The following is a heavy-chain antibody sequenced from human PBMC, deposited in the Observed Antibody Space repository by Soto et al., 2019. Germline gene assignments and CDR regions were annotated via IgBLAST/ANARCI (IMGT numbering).Heavy chain of an antibody. J-gene: IGHJ4*02. CDR2: VNAYNGNT. V-gene: IGHV1-18*01. Sequence: QVQLVQSGAEVKKPGASVKVSCKASGYTFTSYGISWVRQAPGQGLEWMGWVNAYNGNTNYAQKFQGRVTMTTDTSTDAAYKGLRRLGSEGTAGYFWGGEAVSGRTRFDYWGQGTLVTVSS. D-gene: IGHD6-19*01. CDR1: GYTFTSYG. CDR3: GGEAVSGRTRFDY.